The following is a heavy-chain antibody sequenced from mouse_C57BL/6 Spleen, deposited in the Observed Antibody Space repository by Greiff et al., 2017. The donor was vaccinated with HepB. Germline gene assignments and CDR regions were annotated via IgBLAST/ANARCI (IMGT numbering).Heavy chain of an antibody. V-gene: IGHV1-50*01. CDR2: IDPSDSDT. CDR1: GYTFTSYW. J-gene: IGHJ1*03. D-gene: IGHD2-1*01. Sequence: QVQLQQPGAELVKPGASVKLSCKASGYTFTSYWMQWVKQRPGQGLEWIGEIDPSDSDTNYNQKFKGKATLTVDTSSSTAYMQLSSLTSEDSADYYCASLYYGNRYFDVWGTGTTVTVSS. CDR3: ASLYYGNRYFDV.